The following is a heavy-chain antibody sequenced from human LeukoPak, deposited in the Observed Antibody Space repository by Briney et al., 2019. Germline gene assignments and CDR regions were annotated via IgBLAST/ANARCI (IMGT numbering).Heavy chain of an antibody. D-gene: IGHD3-10*01. CDR3: ARATVNYYGSGSYPLYYFDY. CDR2: INHSGST. V-gene: IGHV4-34*01. CDR1: GVSFSGYY. Sequence: PSETLSLTCAVYGVSFSGYYWSWIRQPPGKGLEWLGEINHSGSTNYNPSLKSRVTISVDTSKNQFSLKLSPVTAADTAVYYCARATVNYYGSGSYPLYYFDYWGQGTLVTVSS. J-gene: IGHJ4*02.